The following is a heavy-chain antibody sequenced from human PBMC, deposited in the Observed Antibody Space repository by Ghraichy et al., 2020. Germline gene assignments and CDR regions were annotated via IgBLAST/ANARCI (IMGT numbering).Heavy chain of an antibody. Sequence: GSLRLSCAASGFTFTNYAISWVRQAPGKGLEWVSGATGTGGITYYADSVKDRFTISRDNSKNTVYLQMNSLRVEDTAVYYCAKNLRPSGSYASDWGQGTLVTVSS. CDR3: AKNLRPSGSYASD. CDR1: GFTFTNYA. J-gene: IGHJ4*02. CDR2: ATGTGGIT. D-gene: IGHD1-26*01. V-gene: IGHV3-23*01.